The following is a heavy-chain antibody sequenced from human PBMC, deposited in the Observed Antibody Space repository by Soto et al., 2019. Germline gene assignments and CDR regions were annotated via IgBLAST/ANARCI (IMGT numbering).Heavy chain of an antibody. V-gene: IGHV1-18*01. J-gene: IGHJ4*02. CDR2: ISAYNGNT. CDR3: SVSAINGDPFDY. D-gene: IGHD4-17*01. Sequence: GASVKVSCKTSGYIFSSYGINWVRQAPGQGLEWMGWISAYNGNTIYAQKIKGRVTMTTDTSTSTAYLDLISLISDDTAVYYCSVSAINGDPFDYWGQGTLVTVSS. CDR1: GYIFSSYG.